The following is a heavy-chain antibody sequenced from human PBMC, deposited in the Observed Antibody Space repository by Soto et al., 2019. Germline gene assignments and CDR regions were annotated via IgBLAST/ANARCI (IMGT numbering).Heavy chain of an antibody. D-gene: IGHD1-26*01. Sequence: QVQLVESGGGVVQPGRSLRLSCAASGFTFSSYGMHWVRQAPGKGLEWVAVISYDGSNKYYADSVKGRFTISRDNSKNTPYLQMNSLRAEDTAVYYCAKDLLGATTGIDYWGQGTLVTVSS. CDR2: ISYDGSNK. CDR3: AKDLLGATTGIDY. J-gene: IGHJ4*02. V-gene: IGHV3-30*18. CDR1: GFTFSSYG.